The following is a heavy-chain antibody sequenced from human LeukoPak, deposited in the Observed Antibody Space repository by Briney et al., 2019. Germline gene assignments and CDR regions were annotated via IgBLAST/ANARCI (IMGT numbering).Heavy chain of an antibody. V-gene: IGHV1-18*01. Sequence: ASVKVSCKASGYSFTTYGISWVRRAPGQGLEWMGWISVYNGNTNYAQKLQGRVTMTTDTSTSTAYMELRSLRYDDTAVYYCARDMIAARPNWFDPWGQGTLVTVSS. CDR1: GYSFTTYG. J-gene: IGHJ5*02. CDR2: ISVYNGNT. CDR3: ARDMIAARPNWFDP. D-gene: IGHD6-6*01.